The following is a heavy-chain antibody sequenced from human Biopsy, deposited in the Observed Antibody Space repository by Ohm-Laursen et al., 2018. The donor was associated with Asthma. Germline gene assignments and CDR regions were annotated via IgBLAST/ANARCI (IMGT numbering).Heavy chain of an antibody. CDR3: VRDGTDDAFDI. CDR2: ISHDGSNK. D-gene: IGHD1-1*01. J-gene: IGHJ3*02. V-gene: IGHV3-30*03. Sequence: SLRLPCAASGFTFSSYGVHWVRQAPGKGLEWVAVISHDGSNKYYADSVKGRFTISRDNSKNTLDLQMNSLREEDTAVYYCVRDGTDDAFDIWGQGTVVSVSS. CDR1: GFTFSSYG.